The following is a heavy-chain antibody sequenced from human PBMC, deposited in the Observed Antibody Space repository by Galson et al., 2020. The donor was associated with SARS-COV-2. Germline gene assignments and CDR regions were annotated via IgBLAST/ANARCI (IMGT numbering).Heavy chain of an antibody. CDR3: AKFDYYYMDV. CDR1: GGSISSSNW. V-gene: IGHV4-4*02. CDR2: IYHTGST. J-gene: IGHJ6*03. Sequence: SDTLSLTCVVSGGSISSSNWWGWFRQPPGQGLAWIGEIYHTGSTTYNESLKSRVTMSVDKSKNQFSLNLRSVTAADTGVYYCAKFDYYYMDVWGKGTTVTVSS.